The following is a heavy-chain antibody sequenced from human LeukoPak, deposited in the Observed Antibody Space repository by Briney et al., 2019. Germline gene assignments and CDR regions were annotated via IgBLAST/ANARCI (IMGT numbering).Heavy chain of an antibody. Sequence: GGSLRLSCAASGFTFSSYSMNWVRQAPGKGLEWVSYISSSSSTIYYADSVKGRFTISRDNAKNSLYLQMNSLRAEDTAVYYCAREGGGDAFDIWGQGTMVTVSS. V-gene: IGHV3-48*04. D-gene: IGHD3-16*01. CDR3: AREGGGDAFDI. CDR1: GFTFSSYS. J-gene: IGHJ3*02. CDR2: ISSSSSTI.